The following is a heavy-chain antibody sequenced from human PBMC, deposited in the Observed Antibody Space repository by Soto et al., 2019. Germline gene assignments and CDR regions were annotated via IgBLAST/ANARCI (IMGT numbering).Heavy chain of an antibody. D-gene: IGHD6-25*01. CDR2: VSDAGSDK. J-gene: IGHJ4*01. Sequence: SCTSYVFMFGIHGVHRVRQAPGKGLAWVAFVSDAGSDKFYADSVKGRVTVSRDNPRNTLYLQMDSLRVDDSAVYFWWVAAVPDFWGQGTRVTVYS. CDR3: WVAAVPDF. V-gene: IGHV3-33*05. CDR1: VFMFGIHG.